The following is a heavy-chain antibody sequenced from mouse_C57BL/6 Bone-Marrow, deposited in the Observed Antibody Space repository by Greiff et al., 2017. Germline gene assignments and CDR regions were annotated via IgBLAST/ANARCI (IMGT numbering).Heavy chain of an antibody. CDR2: INPGSGGT. CDR3: ARGGVYDGYYVDFDY. Sequence: QVHVKQSGAELVRPGTSVKVSCKASGYAFTNYLIEWVKQRPGQGLEWIGVINPGSGGTNYNEKFKGKATLTADKSSSTAYMQLSSLTSEDSAVYFCARGGVYDGYYVDFDYWGQGTTLTVSS. V-gene: IGHV1-54*01. J-gene: IGHJ2*01. D-gene: IGHD2-3*01. CDR1: GYAFTNYL.